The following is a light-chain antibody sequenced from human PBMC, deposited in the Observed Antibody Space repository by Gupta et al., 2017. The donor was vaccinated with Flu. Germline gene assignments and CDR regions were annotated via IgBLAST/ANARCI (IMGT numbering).Light chain of an antibody. CDR1: QSVLYSSNNKNY. Sequence: DIVMNQSPDSLAVSLGERATINCKSSQSVLYSSNNKNYLAWYQQKPGQPPRLLIYWASTRESGVPDRFSGSGSGTDFTLTISSLQAEDVAVYYCQQYDTTFTWTFGQGTKVEIK. CDR2: WAS. CDR3: QQYDTTFTWT. V-gene: IGKV4-1*01. J-gene: IGKJ1*01.